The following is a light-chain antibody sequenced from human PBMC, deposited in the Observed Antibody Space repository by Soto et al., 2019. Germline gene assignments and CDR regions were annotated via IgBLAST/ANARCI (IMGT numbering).Light chain of an antibody. CDR2: GAS. V-gene: IGKV3-15*01. CDR1: QSVSSN. CDR3: QQDNNWPKT. J-gene: IGKJ1*01. Sequence: EIVMTQSLATLSVSPGERATLSCRASQSVSSNLAWYQQKPGQAPRLLIYGASTRATGIPARFSGSGSGTEFTLTISSLQSEDFAVYYCQQDNNWPKTFGQGTKVEIK.